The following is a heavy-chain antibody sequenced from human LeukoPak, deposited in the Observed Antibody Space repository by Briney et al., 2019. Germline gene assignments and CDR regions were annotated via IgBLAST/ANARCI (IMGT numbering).Heavy chain of an antibody. CDR3: ARGIAAAGTGGLDP. J-gene: IGHJ5*02. V-gene: IGHV4-39*07. CDR2: IHYSGST. Sequence: SETLSLTCTVSGGSISSSSYYWGWIRQPPGKGLEWIGSIHYSGSTYYNPSLKSRVTISVDTSKNQFSLKLSSVTAADTAVYYCARGIAAAGTGGLDPWGQGTLVTVSS. D-gene: IGHD6-13*01. CDR1: GGSISSSSYY.